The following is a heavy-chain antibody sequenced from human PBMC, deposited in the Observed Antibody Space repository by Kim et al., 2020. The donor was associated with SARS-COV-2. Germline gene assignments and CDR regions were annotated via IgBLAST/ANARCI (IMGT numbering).Heavy chain of an antibody. D-gene: IGHD3-10*01. V-gene: IGHV1-3*01. CDR2: INAGNGNT. Sequence: ASVKVSCKASGYTFTSYAMHWVRQAPGQRLEWIGWINAGNGNTKYSQKFQGRVTITRDTSASTAYMELSSLRSEDTAVYYCARPSPLARRYYYGSGPRDPWGQRPLLTVSS. J-gene: IGHJ5*02. CDR3: ARPSPLARRYYYGSGPRDP. CDR1: GYTFTSYA.